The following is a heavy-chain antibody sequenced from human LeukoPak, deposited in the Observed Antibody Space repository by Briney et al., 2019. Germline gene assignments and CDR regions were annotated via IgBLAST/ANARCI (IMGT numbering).Heavy chain of an antibody. Sequence: ASVKVSCKASGYTFTSYDINWVRQATGQGLEWMGWMNPNSGNTGYAQKFQGRVTMTRNTSISTAYMELSSLRSEDTAVYYCARGDNDRLGSAFDIWGQGTMVTVSS. CDR3: ARGDNDRLGSAFDI. CDR2: MNPNSGNT. D-gene: IGHD1-26*01. CDR1: GYTFTSYD. V-gene: IGHV1-8*01. J-gene: IGHJ3*02.